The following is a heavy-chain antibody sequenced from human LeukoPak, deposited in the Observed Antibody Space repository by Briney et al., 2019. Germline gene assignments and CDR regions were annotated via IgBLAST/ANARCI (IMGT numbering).Heavy chain of an antibody. CDR1: GFTFTSYV. CDR2: ISGRGDAT. V-gene: IGHV3-23*01. D-gene: IGHD1-26*01. J-gene: IGHJ4*02. Sequence: PGGSLRLSCAASGFTFTSYVMNWVRQAPGKGLEWVSGISGRGDATYYADSVKGRFTISRDNSKNTLNLQMNSLRAEDTAIYYCAKDGELHTVPYYFDYWGQGTVSPSPQ. CDR3: AKDGELHTVPYYFDY.